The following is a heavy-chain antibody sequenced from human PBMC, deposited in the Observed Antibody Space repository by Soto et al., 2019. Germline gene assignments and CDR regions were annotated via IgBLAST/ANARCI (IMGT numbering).Heavy chain of an antibody. CDR1: GGSISSSSYY. J-gene: IGHJ6*03. CDR3: ARHGGSRSWNDYYYYYMDV. Sequence: ASETLSLTCTVSGGSISSSSYYWGWIRQPPGKGLEWIGSIYYSGSTYYNPSLKSRVTISVDTSKNQFSLKLSSVTAADTAVYYCARHGGSRSWNDYYYYYMDVWGKGTTVTVSS. CDR2: IYYSGST. D-gene: IGHD6-13*01. V-gene: IGHV4-39*01.